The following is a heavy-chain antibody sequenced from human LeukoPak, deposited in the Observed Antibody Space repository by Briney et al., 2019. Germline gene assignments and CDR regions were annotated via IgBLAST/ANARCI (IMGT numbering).Heavy chain of an antibody. D-gene: IGHD3-22*01. CDR2: VYYTGST. CDR1: GASITNSLYY. CDR3: ARVALYDTSGHNYFDY. J-gene: IGHJ4*02. Sequence: SETLSLTCTVSGASITNSLYYWGWIRQPPGKGLEWIATVYYTGSTNYNPSLKSRVTISVDKSKNQFSLKLSSVTAADTAVYYCARVALYDTSGHNYFDYWGQGTLVTVSS. V-gene: IGHV4-39*07.